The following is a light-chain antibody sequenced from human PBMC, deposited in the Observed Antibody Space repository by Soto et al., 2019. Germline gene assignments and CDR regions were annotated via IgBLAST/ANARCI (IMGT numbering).Light chain of an antibody. V-gene: IGKV3-20*01. CDR2: VAS. CDR3: QQYGSSSLT. CDR1: QSVSSSF. Sequence: EIVLTQSPGTLSLSPGERATLSCRASQSVSSSFLAWYQQKPGQAPRLLIYVASSRATGIPDRFIGSGSGTEFTLTISGLEAEDFVVYYCQQYGSSSLTFGQGKKVEIK. J-gene: IGKJ1*01.